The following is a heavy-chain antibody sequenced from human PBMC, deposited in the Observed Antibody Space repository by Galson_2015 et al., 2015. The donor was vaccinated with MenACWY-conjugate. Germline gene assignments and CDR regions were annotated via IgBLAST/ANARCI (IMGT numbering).Heavy chain of an antibody. V-gene: IGHV5-51*01. D-gene: IGHD2-21*01. CDR2: IYPGGTYI. Sequence: QSGAEVKKPGESLTISCQGSGYIFSTYWIAWVRQMPGKGLEWMGMIYPGGTYIRNNPSFEGQVTMSVDKSISTAYLRWSSLKASDTAMYYCTRRLIANFRDAFDFWGQGTKVTVSS. CDR3: TRRLIANFRDAFDF. CDR1: GYIFSTYW. J-gene: IGHJ3*01.